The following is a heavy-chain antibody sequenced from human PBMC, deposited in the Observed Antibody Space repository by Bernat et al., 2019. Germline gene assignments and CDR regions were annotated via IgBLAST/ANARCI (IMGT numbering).Heavy chain of an antibody. V-gene: IGHV4-30-2*01. CDR1: GGSISSGGYS. D-gene: IGHD2-8*01. J-gene: IGHJ4*02. CDR3: ARDYCTNGVCYGGLEY. Sequence: QLQLQESGSGLVKPSQTLSLTCAVSGGSISSGGYSWSWIRQPPGKGLEWIGYIYHSGSTYYNPSLKSRVTISVDRSKNQFSLKLSSVTAADTAVYYCARDYCTNGVCYGGLEYWGQGTLVTVSS. CDR2: IYHSGST.